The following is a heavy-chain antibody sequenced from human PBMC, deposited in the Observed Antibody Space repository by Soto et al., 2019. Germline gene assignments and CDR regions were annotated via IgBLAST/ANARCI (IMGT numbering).Heavy chain of an antibody. J-gene: IGHJ5*02. Sequence: ASVKVSCKASGYTFTSYAMHWVRQAPGQRLEWMGWINAGNGNTKYSQKFQGRVTITRDTSASTAYMELSSLRSEDTAVYYCARVSWPDIVATTWFDPWGQGTLVTVSS. V-gene: IGHV1-3*01. CDR3: ARVSWPDIVATTWFDP. CDR2: INAGNGNT. CDR1: GYTFTSYA. D-gene: IGHD5-12*01.